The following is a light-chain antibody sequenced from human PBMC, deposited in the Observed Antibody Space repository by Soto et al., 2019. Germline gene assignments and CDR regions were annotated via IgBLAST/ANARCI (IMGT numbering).Light chain of an antibody. Sequence: QSALTQPASVSGSPGQSITISCTGTSSDVGGYNYVSWYQQHPGKAPKLIIYDVSRRPSGVSNRFSGSKSGNTASLTISGLQAEDEADYYCSSYISSDAVEFGGGTKLTVL. CDR1: SSDVGGYNY. V-gene: IGLV2-14*01. CDR2: DVS. CDR3: SSYISSDAVE. J-gene: IGLJ2*01.